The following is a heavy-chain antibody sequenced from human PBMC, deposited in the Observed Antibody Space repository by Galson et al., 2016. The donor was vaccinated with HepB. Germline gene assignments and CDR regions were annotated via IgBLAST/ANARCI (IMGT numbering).Heavy chain of an antibody. CDR2: IYPGDSDT. Sequence: QSGAEVKKPGESLNISCKGSGNNFSTHWIGWVRQMPGKGLEWMGIIYPGDSDTKYSPSFEGQVTISADKSTSTAYLQWSSLKASDTAMYYCARGGHKLWFGDLFRYWYFDLWGRGTLVTVSS. V-gene: IGHV5-51*01. D-gene: IGHD3-10*01. J-gene: IGHJ2*01. CDR3: ARGGHKLWFGDLFRYWYFDL. CDR1: GNNFSTHW.